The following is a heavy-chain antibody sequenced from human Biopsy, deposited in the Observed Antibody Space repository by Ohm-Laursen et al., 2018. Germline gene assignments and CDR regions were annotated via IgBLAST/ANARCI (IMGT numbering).Heavy chain of an antibody. D-gene: IGHD3-22*01. J-gene: IGHJ5*02. V-gene: IGHV1-2*02. Sequence: SVKASCKASGYTFTSYHVHWVRQAPGQGLEWMGWINAKTGDTNYAQKFQGRVTMTRDTSISTAYVDLSSLRSDDTAVYYCTRGGYYYDSLAYYYWFDPWGQGTLVTVSS. CDR2: INAKTGDT. CDR1: GYTFTSYH. CDR3: TRGGYYYDSLAYYYWFDP.